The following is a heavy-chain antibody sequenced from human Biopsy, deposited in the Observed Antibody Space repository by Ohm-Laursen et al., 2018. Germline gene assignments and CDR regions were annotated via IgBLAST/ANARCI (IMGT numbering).Heavy chain of an antibody. CDR1: GFTFSNYW. CDR2: INSDGSST. J-gene: IGHJ4*02. D-gene: IGHD2-2*01. CDR3: ARRSTTYCSSTSCSFDY. V-gene: IGHV3-74*01. Sequence: GSLRLSCAASGFTFSNYWMHWVRQAPGKGPVWVSRINSDGSSTSYADSVKGRFTISRDNAKNTLYLQMDSLRVEDTAVYYCARRSTTYCSSTSCSFDYWGQETLVTVSS.